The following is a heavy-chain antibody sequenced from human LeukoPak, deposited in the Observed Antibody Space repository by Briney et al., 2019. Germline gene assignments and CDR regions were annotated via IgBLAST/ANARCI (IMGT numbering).Heavy chain of an antibody. D-gene: IGHD3-22*01. CDR3: ARGLKDSSGYTYYFDY. J-gene: IGHJ4*02. CDR1: GGSISSGSYF. CDR2: IYTTGST. Sequence: SETLSLTCTVSGGSISSGSYFWSWIRQPAGKGLERIGRIYTTGSTNYNPSLRSRVTIFMDTSKNQVSLKVSSVTAADTAVYYCARGLKDSSGYTYYFDYWGQGTLVTVSS. V-gene: IGHV4-61*02.